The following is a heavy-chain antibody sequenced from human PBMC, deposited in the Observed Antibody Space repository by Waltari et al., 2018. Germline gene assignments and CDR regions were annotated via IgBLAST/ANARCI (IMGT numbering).Heavy chain of an antibody. CDR1: GFVFSDVFSDYR. CDR2: VNQDGSDK. CDR3: ARESLRWSSPRGESVYHHYGLDV. D-gene: IGHD4-17*01. J-gene: IGHJ6*02. V-gene: IGHV3-7*03. Sequence: EMQLEESGGGLVQPGGSLRLSCVASGFVFSDVFSDYRINWVRQAPGRGLEWVSYVNQDGSDKSYVDSVRGRFTVSRDNAMNSVYLQLTNLRVDDTAVYFCARESLRWSSPRGESVYHHYGLDVWGPGTRVTVSS.